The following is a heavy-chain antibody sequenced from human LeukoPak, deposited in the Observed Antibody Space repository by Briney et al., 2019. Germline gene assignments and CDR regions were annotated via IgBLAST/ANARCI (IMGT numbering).Heavy chain of an antibody. CDR2: IETYGSAT. J-gene: IGHJ4*02. D-gene: IGHD6-25*01. CDR1: VFTFRGYG. V-gene: IGHV3-74*01. CDR3: ARGGGYRLDY. Sequence: PGGSLRLSCAPSVFTFRGYGMPWVRQTPGKRLEWVSAIETYGSATSYADSVEGRFSISRDNGKSILYVQMNSLRVEDTAVYYCARGGGYRLDYWGEGTLVTVSS.